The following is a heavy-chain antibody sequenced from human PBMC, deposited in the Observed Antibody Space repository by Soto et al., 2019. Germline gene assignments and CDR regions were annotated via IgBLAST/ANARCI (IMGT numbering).Heavy chain of an antibody. CDR3: ARAAPLRYSGYALDH. CDR1: GYPFTYYY. CDR2: INPNSGAT. Sequence: ASVKVSCTASGYPFTYYYIHWVRQAPGQGLQWVGWINPNSGATEYAQKFEGRVTMTRDPSISTVYMEVTSLRSDDTALYFCARAAPLRYSGYALDHWGQGTRVTVSS. J-gene: IGHJ4*02. D-gene: IGHD5-12*01. V-gene: IGHV1-2*02.